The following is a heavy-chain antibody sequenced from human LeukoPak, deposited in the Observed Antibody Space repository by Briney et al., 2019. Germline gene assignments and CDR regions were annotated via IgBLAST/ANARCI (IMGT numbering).Heavy chain of an antibody. V-gene: IGHV4-59*01. CDR1: GGSISSYY. Sequence: KPSETLSLTCTVSGGSISSYYWSWIRQPPGKGLEWIAYIYYSGSTNYNPSLKSRVTISVDTSKIQFSLRLSSVTAADTAVYYCARRVGDKDYFDFWGQGTLVTVSS. J-gene: IGHJ4*02. CDR2: IYYSGST. CDR3: ARRVGDKDYFDF. D-gene: IGHD1-26*01.